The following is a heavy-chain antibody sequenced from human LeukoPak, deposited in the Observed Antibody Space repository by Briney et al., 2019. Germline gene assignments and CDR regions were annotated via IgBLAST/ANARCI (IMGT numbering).Heavy chain of an antibody. D-gene: IGHD3-22*01. CDR1: GFTFSSYA. Sequence: PGGSLRLSCAASGFTFSSYAMHWVRQAPGRGLEWVAVVSYDGSNKFYPDSVKGRFTISRDNSKNTLYLQMYSLRAEDTAVYYCAKVHLTYYYDSSGYGFQDYWGQGTLVTVSS. V-gene: IGHV3-30*18. J-gene: IGHJ4*02. CDR2: VSYDGSNK. CDR3: AKVHLTYYYDSSGYGFQDY.